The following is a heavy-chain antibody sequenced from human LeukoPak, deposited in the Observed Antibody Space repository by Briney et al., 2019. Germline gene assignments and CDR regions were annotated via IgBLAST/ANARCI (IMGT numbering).Heavy chain of an antibody. CDR1: GYTFTSYA. CDR2: INAGNGNT. J-gene: IGHJ3*02. CDR3: ARDWLLWFGELGAFDI. Sequence: ASVKVSCKASGYTFTSYAMHWVRQAPGQRLEWMGWINAGNGNTKYSQKFQGRVTITRDTSASTAYMELSSLRSEDTAVYYCARDWLLWFGELGAFDIWGQGTMVTVSS. V-gene: IGHV1-3*01. D-gene: IGHD3-10*01.